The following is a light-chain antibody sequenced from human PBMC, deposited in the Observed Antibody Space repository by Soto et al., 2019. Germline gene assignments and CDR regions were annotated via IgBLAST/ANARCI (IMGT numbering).Light chain of an antibody. CDR2: DVS. V-gene: IGKV3-11*01. CDR3: QHPSSWPPAYT. J-gene: IGKJ2*01. Sequence: EIVLTQSPATLSLSPGERATLSCRASQRLSSNLGWYQQKPGQAPRLLIYDVSNRATGIPARFSGSGSGTDFTLTISSLEPEDFAVYHCQHPSSWPPAYTFGQGTKLEIK. CDR1: QRLSSN.